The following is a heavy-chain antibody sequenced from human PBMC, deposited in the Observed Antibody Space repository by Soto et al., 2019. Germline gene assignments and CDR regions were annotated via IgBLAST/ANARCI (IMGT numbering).Heavy chain of an antibody. V-gene: IGHV4-59*01. Sequence: SETLSLTCTVSGGSMSSYYWTWLRQSPGRGLEWIGYISYSGSTYYNPSLKSRVTISADTSKNQSSLRMNSMIAADTAVYYCARADPDASVGYWGQGTLVTVSS. CDR2: ISYSGST. J-gene: IGHJ4*02. CDR3: ARADPDASVGY. CDR1: GGSMSSYY. D-gene: IGHD2-15*01.